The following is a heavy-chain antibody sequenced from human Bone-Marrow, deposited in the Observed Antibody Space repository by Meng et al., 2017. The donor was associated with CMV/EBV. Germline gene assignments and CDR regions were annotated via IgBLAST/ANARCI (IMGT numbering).Heavy chain of an antibody. J-gene: IGHJ4*02. CDR2: IYYSGST. Sequence: SEPLSLTCTVSGGSISSYYWSWIRQPPGKGLEWIGYIYYSGSTNYNPSLKSRVTISVDTSKNQFSLKLSSVTAADTAVYYCARGDGDYGYDWGQGTLVTVSS. CDR3: ARGDGDYGYD. D-gene: IGHD4-17*01. CDR1: GGSISSYY. V-gene: IGHV4-59*01.